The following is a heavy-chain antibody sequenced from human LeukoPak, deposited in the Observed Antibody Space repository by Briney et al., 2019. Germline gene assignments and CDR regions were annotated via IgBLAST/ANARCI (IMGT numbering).Heavy chain of an antibody. V-gene: IGHV3-48*03. CDR3: ATATFLDYGDYFFHH. Sequence: HPGGSLRLSCAASGFTFSSYEMNWVRQAPGKGLEWLSYISRSGNAIYYADSMKGRFTISRDNAKNSLYLQMNSLRVEDTAVYYCATATFLDYGDYFFHHWGQGTLVTVSS. CDR1: GFTFSSYE. D-gene: IGHD4-17*01. J-gene: IGHJ1*01. CDR2: ISRSGNAI.